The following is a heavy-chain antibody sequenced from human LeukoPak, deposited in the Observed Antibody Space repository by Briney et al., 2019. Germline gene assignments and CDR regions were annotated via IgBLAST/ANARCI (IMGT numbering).Heavy chain of an antibody. D-gene: IGHD3-3*01. CDR3: ARDLEYYDFCSGYSYMDV. CDR1: GFTFSSYE. V-gene: IGHV3-48*03. Sequence: GGSLRLSCAASGFTFSSYEMNWVRQAPGKGLEWVSYIICSGGTIYYADSVKGRFTISRDNAKNSLYLQMNSLRAEDTAVYYCARDLEYYDFCSGYSYMDVWGKGTAVTVSS. CDR2: IICSGGTI. J-gene: IGHJ6*03.